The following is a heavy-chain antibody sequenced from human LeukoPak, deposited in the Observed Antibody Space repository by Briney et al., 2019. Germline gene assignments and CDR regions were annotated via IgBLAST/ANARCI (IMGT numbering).Heavy chain of an antibody. Sequence: PSETLSLTCTVSGGSISSYYWSWIRQPPGKGLEWIGYIYYSGSTNYNPSLKSRVTISVDTSKNQFSLKLSSVTAADTAVYYCARGDYGSNPGFDYWGQGTLVTVSS. CDR1: GGSISSYY. CDR3: ARGDYGSNPGFDY. D-gene: IGHD4-17*01. V-gene: IGHV4-59*01. J-gene: IGHJ4*02. CDR2: IYYSGST.